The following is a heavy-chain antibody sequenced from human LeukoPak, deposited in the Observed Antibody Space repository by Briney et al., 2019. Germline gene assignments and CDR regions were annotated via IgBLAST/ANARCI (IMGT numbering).Heavy chain of an antibody. D-gene: IGHD3-3*01. J-gene: IGHJ3*02. CDR1: GFTFSSYS. V-gene: IGHV3-21*01. CDR2: ISSSSSYI. Sequence: PGGSLRLSCAASGFTFSSYSMNWVRQAPGKGLEWVSSISSSSSYIYYADSVKGRFTISKDNAKNSLYLQMNSLRAEDTAVYYCARDVGRITVFGVVTDDAFDIWGQGTMVTVSS. CDR3: ARDVGRITVFGVVTDDAFDI.